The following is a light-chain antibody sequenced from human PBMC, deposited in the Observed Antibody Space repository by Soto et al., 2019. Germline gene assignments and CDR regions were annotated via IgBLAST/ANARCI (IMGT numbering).Light chain of an antibody. CDR1: QTISSW. V-gene: IGKV1-5*03. CDR3: QQLNSYPIT. Sequence: DIQMTQSPSTLSGSVGDRVTITCRASQTISSWLAWYQQKPGKAPKLLIYKASTLKSGVPSRFSGSGSGTDFTLTISSLQPEDFATYYCQQLNSYPITFGHGTRLEIK. CDR2: KAS. J-gene: IGKJ5*01.